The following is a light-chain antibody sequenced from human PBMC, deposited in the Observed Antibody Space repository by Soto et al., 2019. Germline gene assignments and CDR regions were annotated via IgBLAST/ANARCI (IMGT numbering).Light chain of an antibody. J-gene: IGKJ1*01. CDR3: QQSGSSPWT. V-gene: IGKV3-20*01. Sequence: EIVLTQSPGTLSLSPGERATLSCRASQSVSSSFLAWYQQKPGQAPRLLIYGASSRATGIPDRFSGSGSGTDFTLTISGLEPEDFAVYYCQQSGSSPWTFGQGTKVEIK. CDR2: GAS. CDR1: QSVSSSF.